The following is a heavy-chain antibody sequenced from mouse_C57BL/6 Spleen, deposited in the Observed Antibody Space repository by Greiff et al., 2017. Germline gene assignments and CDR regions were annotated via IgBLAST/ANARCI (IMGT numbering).Heavy chain of an antibody. CDR2: IRSKSNNYAT. V-gene: IGHV10-1*01. CDR1: GFSFNTYA. J-gene: IGHJ2*01. CDR3: VRHRGGYYFDY. Sequence: EVKLVESGGGLVQPKRSLKLSCAASGFSFNTYAMTWVRQAPGKGLEWVARIRSKSNNYATYYADSVKDRFTISRDDSESMLYLQMKNLKTEDTARYYCVRHRGGYYFDYWGQGTTLTVSS. D-gene: IGHD1-1*02.